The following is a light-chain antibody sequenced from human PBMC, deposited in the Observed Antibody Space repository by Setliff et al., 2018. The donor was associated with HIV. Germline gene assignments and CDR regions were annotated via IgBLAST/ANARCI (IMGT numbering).Light chain of an antibody. CDR1: SSDVGGYNL. J-gene: IGLJ1*01. Sequence: ALTQPASVSGSPGQSITIFCTGTSSDVGGYNLVSWYQHHPDKAPKLIIYEVRERPSGVSNRFSGSKSGNTASPTISGLQAEDEADYYCCSFAGSNTYVFGPGTKVTVL. CDR3: CSFAGSNTYV. CDR2: EVR. V-gene: IGLV2-23*02.